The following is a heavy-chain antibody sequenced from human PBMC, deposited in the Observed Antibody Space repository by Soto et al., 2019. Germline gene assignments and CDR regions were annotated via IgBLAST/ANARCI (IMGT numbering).Heavy chain of an antibody. D-gene: IGHD1-7*01. Sequence: EVQLLESGGGLVQPGGSLRLSCAASGFTFSSYAMSWVRQAPGKGLEWVSAISGSGGSTYYADSVKGRFTISRDNSKNTLYLQMNSLRAEDTAVYYCAKDTTYNWNYLGAYYFDYWGQGTLVTVSS. V-gene: IGHV3-23*01. CDR1: GFTFSSYA. CDR3: AKDTTYNWNYLGAYYFDY. J-gene: IGHJ4*02. CDR2: ISGSGGST.